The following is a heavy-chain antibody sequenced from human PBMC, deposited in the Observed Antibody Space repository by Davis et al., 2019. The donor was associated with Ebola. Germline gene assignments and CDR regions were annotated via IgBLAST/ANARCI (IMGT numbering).Heavy chain of an antibody. J-gene: IGHJ6*02. Sequence: GESLKISCAASGFTFSSYSMNWVRQAPGKGLDWISYISGGSRTIYYADSVKGRFTISRDNAKNSLYLQMNSLRDEDTAVYYCVRDNRRGYGMDVWGQGTTVTVSS. CDR1: GFTFSSYS. CDR2: ISGGSRTI. V-gene: IGHV3-48*02. CDR3: VRDNRRGYGMDV.